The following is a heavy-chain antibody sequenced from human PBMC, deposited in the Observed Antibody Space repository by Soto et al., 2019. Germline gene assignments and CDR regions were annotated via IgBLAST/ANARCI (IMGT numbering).Heavy chain of an antibody. D-gene: IGHD3-22*01. CDR1: GFTFSSYG. V-gene: IGHV3-30*18. J-gene: IGHJ4*02. Sequence: GGSLRLSCAASGFTFSSYGMHWVRQAPGKGLEWVAVISYDGSNKYYADSVKGRFTISRDNSKNTLYLQMNSLRAEDTAVYYCAKDMYYDSSGPGYWGQGTLVTVSS. CDR2: ISYDGSNK. CDR3: AKDMYYDSSGPGY.